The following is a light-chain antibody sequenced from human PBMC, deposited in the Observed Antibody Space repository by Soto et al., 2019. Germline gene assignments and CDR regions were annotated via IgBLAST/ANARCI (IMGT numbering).Light chain of an antibody. CDR3: QHYNDWPPTWT. J-gene: IGKJ1*01. CDR1: QSVSSK. CDR2: GAS. Sequence: EIVMTQSPATLSVSPGERATLSCRASQSVSSKLAWYQQKPGQAPRVLIYGASTRATGIPARFSGSGSGTEFTLTISSLQTEDFAVYYRQHYNDWPPTWTFGQGTKV. V-gene: IGKV3-15*01.